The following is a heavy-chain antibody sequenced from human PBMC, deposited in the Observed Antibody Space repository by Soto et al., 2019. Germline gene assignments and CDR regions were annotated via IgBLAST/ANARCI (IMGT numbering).Heavy chain of an antibody. J-gene: IGHJ6*02. CDR1: GGSFSGYY. CDR2: INHSGST. D-gene: IGHD3-10*01. V-gene: IGHV4-34*01. CDR3: ARGEHGSGSYSSYYYGMDV. Sequence: SETLSLTCAVYGGSFSGYYWSWIRQPPGKGLEWIGEINHSGSTNYNPSLKSRVTISVDTSKNQFSLKLSSVTAADTAVYYCARGEHGSGSYSSYYYGMDVWGQGTTVTVSS.